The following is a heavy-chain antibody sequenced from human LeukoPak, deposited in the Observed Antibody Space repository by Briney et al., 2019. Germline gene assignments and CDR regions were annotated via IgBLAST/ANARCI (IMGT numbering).Heavy chain of an antibody. J-gene: IGHJ4*02. CDR2: INHSGST. CDR3: ARRLLWFL. CDR1: GGSFSGYY. V-gene: IGHV4-34*01. Sequence: PSETLSLTCAVYGGSFSGYYWSWIRQPPGKGLEWIGEINHSGSTNYNPSLKSRVTISVDTSKNQFSLKLSSVTAADTAVYYCARRLLWFLWGQGTLVTVSS. D-gene: IGHD3-10*01.